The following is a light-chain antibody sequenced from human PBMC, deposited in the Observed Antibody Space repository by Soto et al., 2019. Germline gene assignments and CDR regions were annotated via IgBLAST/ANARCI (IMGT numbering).Light chain of an antibody. J-gene: IGLJ1*01. CDR3: QSYDSSLSGYV. CDR1: SSNIGAGYD. CDR2: GNS. V-gene: IGLV1-40*01. Sequence: QSVLTQPPSVSGAPGQRVTISCTGSSSNIGAGYDVHWYQQLPGTAPKLPIYGNSNRPSGVPDRFSGSKSGTSASLAITGLQAEDEADYYCQSYDSSLSGYVFGTGTNLTVL.